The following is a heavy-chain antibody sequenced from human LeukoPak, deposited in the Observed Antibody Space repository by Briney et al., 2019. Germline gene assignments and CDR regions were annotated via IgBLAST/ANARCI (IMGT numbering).Heavy chain of an antibody. Sequence: ASVKVSCKASGYTFTSYDINWVRQATGQGLEWMGWMNPNSGNTGYAQKFQGRVTMTRDTSISTAYMELSRLRSDDTAVYYCAVNPQYCSSTSCPFDYWGQGTLVTVSS. V-gene: IGHV1-8*01. CDR2: MNPNSGNT. CDR3: AVNPQYCSSTSCPFDY. CDR1: GYTFTSYD. J-gene: IGHJ4*02. D-gene: IGHD2-2*01.